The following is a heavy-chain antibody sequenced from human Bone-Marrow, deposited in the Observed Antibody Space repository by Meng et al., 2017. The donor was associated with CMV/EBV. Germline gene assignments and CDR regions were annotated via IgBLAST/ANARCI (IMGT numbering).Heavy chain of an antibody. CDR2: ISYDGSNK. CDR3: ARESVYGKDV. CDR1: GFTFSSYG. Sequence: GESLKISCAASGFTFSSYGRHWVRKAPGKGLEWVAVISYDGSNKYYTDSVKGRFTISRDNSKNTLYLQMNSLRAEDTAVYYCARESVYGKDVWGQGTLVTVSS. V-gene: IGHV3-30*19. D-gene: IGHD5/OR15-5a*01. J-gene: IGHJ4*02.